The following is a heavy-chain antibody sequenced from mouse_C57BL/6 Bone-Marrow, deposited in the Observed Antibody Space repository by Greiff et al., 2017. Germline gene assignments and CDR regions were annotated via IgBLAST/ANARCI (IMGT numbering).Heavy chain of an antibody. Sequence: QVQLQQSGAELVRPGASVTLSCKASGYTFTDYEMHWVKQTPVHGLEWIGAIDPETGGTAYNQKFKGKAILTADKSSSTAYLELPSLTSEDCAVYYCTRFASKYERKREHWCQGTSVPVP. CDR3: TRFASKYERKREH. D-gene: IGHD2-5*01. CDR1: GYTFTDYE. CDR2: IDPETGGT. V-gene: IGHV1-15*01. J-gene: IGHJ4*01.